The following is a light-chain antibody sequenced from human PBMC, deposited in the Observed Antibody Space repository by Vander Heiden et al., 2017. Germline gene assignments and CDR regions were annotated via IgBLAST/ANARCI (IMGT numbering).Light chain of an antibody. CDR2: TDD. Sequence: QSVLTQPPSASGTPGQRITISCSGSRSNIGSNIVNWYQQLPGAAPKLLIYTDDQRPSGVPDRFSGSRSGTSASLAISGLQSEDEADYYCLAWDDSLSGFWVFGGRTKVTVL. CDR3: LAWDDSLSGFWV. V-gene: IGLV1-44*01. J-gene: IGLJ3*02. CDR1: RSNIGSNI.